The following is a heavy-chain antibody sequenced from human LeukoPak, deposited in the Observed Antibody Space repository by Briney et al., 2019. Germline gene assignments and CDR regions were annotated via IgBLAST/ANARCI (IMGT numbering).Heavy chain of an antibody. V-gene: IGHV3-23*01. D-gene: IGHD2-2*01. Sequence: GGSLRLXCAASGFTFSSYAMSWVRQAPGKGLEWVSAISGSGGSTYYADSVKGRFTISRDNSKNTLYLQMNSLRAEDTAVYYCAKPGFSYCSSTSCQHFDYWGQGTLVTVSS. CDR3: AKPGFSYCSSTSCQHFDY. J-gene: IGHJ4*02. CDR1: GFTFSSYA. CDR2: ISGSGGST.